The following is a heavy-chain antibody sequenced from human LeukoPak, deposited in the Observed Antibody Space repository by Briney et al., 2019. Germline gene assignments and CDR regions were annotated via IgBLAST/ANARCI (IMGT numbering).Heavy chain of an antibody. CDR1: GGTLSSYA. D-gene: IGHD3-10*01. CDR2: ITPIFGTA. Sequence: ASVKVSCKASGGTLSSYAISWVRQAPGQGLEWMGGITPIFGTANYAQKFQGRVTITTDESTSTAYMELSSLRSEDRAVYYCARGEYGSGSYHSWGQGTLVTVSS. V-gene: IGHV1-69*05. J-gene: IGHJ4*02. CDR3: ARGEYGSGSYHS.